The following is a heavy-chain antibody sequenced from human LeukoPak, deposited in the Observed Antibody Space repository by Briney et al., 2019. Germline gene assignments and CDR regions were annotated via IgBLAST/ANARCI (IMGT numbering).Heavy chain of an antibody. CDR3: ARDLGWSCSGGSCYSFYYYYYMDV. V-gene: IGHV1-2*02. Sequence: ASVKVSCKASGYTFTGYYMHWVRQAPGQGLEWMGWINPNSGGTNYAQKFQGRVTMTRDTSISTAYMELSRLRSDDTAVYYCARDLGWSCSGGSCYSFYYYYYMDVWGKGTTVTVSS. CDR1: GYTFTGYY. CDR2: INPNSGGT. J-gene: IGHJ6*03. D-gene: IGHD2-15*01.